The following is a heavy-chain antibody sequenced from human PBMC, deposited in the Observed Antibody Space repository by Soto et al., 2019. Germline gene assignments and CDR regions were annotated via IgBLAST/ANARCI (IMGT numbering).Heavy chain of an antibody. Sequence: ASVKVSCKASGYSFIDYYLHWVRQAPGQGLEWMGIIDPSGGSTNYAQKFQGRVTMTRDTSTSTAYMELSRLRSDDTAVYYCARDLEIGYYYDSSGYYYPEFDYWGQGTLVTVSS. D-gene: IGHD3-22*01. CDR1: GYSFIDYY. CDR3: ARDLEIGYYYDSSGYYYPEFDY. V-gene: IGHV1-46*01. J-gene: IGHJ4*02. CDR2: IDPSGGST.